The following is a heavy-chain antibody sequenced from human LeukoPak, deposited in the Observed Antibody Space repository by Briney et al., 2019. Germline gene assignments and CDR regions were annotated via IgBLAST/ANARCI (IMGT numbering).Heavy chain of an antibody. D-gene: IGHD3-22*01. J-gene: IGHJ3*01. CDR3: AHSRDSSGYSTVGAFDV. CDR1: GFSLNTNGVG. V-gene: IGHV2-5*02. Sequence: SGPTLVKPTQTLTLTCTFSGFSLNTNGVGVGWLRQPPGKALEWLALFYWDDDYRYNPSLRSRLTITKDTSKNQVVLKMTNMDPVDTATYYCAHSRDSSGYSTVGAFDVWGQGTMVTVSS. CDR2: FYWDDDY.